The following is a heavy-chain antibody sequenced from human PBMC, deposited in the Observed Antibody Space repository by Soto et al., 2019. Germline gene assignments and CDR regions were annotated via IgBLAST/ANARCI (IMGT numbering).Heavy chain of an antibody. CDR1: GGSVSSGVYY. J-gene: IGHJ4*02. V-gene: IGHV4-31*03. Sequence: QVQLQESGPGLVKPSQTLSLSCTVSGGSVSSGVYYWSWIRQHPGKGLEWIGYIYYSGTTYYNPSLXSXXIISVDTSKNQFSLKLSSVTAADTAVYYCARVAVAGTCFDSWGQGALVTVSS. D-gene: IGHD6-19*01. CDR3: ARVAVAGTCFDS. CDR2: IYYSGTT.